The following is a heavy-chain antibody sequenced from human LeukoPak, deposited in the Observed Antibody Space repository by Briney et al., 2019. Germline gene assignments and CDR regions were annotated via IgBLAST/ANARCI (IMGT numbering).Heavy chain of an antibody. D-gene: IGHD5-24*01. CDR2: ISAYNGNT. CDR1: GYTFTSYG. J-gene: IGHJ3*02. Sequence: ASVKVSCKASGYTFTSYGISWVRQAPGQGLEWMGWISAYNGNTNYAQKLQGRVTMTTDTSTSTAYMELRSLRSDDTAVYYCARTPVEMATMEQGAFDIWGQGTMVTVSS. V-gene: IGHV1-18*01. CDR3: ARTPVEMATMEQGAFDI.